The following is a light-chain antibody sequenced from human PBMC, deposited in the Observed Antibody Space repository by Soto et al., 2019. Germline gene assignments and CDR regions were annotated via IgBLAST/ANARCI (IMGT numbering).Light chain of an antibody. CDR3: QQRSNWPAVT. CDR1: QSVSSY. Sequence: EIVLTQSPATLSLSPGERATLSCRASQSVSSYLAWYQQRPGQAPRLLIYDASSRATGIPTRFSGSGSGTDFTLTISSLEPEDFAVYYSQQRSNWPAVTFGPGTQVDIK. V-gene: IGKV3-11*01. CDR2: DAS. J-gene: IGKJ3*01.